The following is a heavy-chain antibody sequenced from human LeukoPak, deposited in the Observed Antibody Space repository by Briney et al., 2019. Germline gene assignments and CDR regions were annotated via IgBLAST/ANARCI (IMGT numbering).Heavy chain of an antibody. D-gene: IGHD1-7*01. CDR1: GLTFSSCD. CDR3: TRAGNYRFDY. V-gene: IGHV3-33*08. Sequence: GGSLRLSCAASGLTFSSCDMNWVRQAPGKGLEWVALIWYDGSNKYYVDSVKGRFTISRDNAKNTLYLQMNSLSVEDTAVYYCTRAGNYRFDYWGPGTLVTVSS. J-gene: IGHJ4*02. CDR2: IWYDGSNK.